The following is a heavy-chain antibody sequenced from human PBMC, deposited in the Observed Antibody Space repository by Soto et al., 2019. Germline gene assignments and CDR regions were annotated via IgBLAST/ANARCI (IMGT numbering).Heavy chain of an antibody. D-gene: IGHD3-10*01. CDR2: IWYDGSNK. V-gene: IGHV3-33*01. Sequence: QVQLVESGGGVVQPGRSLRLSCEASGFTFSSYGMHWVRQAPGKGLEWVAVIWYDGSNKYYADSVKGRFTISRDNSKNTLYLQMNSQRAEDTAVYYCARDTARAMVRIYYGMDVWGQGTTVTVSS. CDR3: ARDTARAMVRIYYGMDV. J-gene: IGHJ6*02. CDR1: GFTFSSYG.